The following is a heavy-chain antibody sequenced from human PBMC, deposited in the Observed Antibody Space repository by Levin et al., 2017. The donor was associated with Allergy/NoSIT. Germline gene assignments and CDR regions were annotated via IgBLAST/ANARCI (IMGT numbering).Heavy chain of an antibody. J-gene: IGHJ5*02. Sequence: PGGSLRLSCKASGYTFTSYGISWVRQAPGQGLEWMGWISAYNGNTNYAQKLQGRVTMTTDTSTSTAYMELRSLRSDDTAVYYCARAGRRSGPAGPRSWFDPWGQGTLVTVSS. D-gene: IGHD6-19*01. V-gene: IGHV1-18*01. CDR1: GYTFTSYG. CDR3: ARAGRRSGPAGPRSWFDP. CDR2: ISAYNGNT.